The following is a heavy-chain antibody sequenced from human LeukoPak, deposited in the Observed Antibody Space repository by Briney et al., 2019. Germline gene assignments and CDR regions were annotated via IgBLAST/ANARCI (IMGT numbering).Heavy chain of an antibody. D-gene: IGHD3-22*01. Sequence: ASVKVSCKASGYTFTGYYMHWVRQAPGQGLEWMGWINPNSGGTNYAQKFQGRVTMTRDTSISTAYMELSRLRSDDTAVYYCARVRSLINSSGYYWSEYFQHWGRGTLVTVSS. V-gene: IGHV1-2*02. CDR1: GYTFTGYY. CDR3: ARVRSLINSSGYYWSEYFQH. J-gene: IGHJ1*01. CDR2: INPNSGGT.